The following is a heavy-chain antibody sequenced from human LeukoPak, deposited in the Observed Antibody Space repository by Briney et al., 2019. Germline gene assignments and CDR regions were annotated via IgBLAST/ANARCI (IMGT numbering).Heavy chain of an antibody. V-gene: IGHV3-23*01. CDR1: GFTFSNNA. Sequence: GGSLRLSCAASGFTFSNNAMSWVRQAPGKGLEWVSSVSGSGGSTYYADSVKGRFTISRDNSKNTLYLQMNSLRAEDAAVYYCARRNAMDVWGQGTTVIVFS. J-gene: IGHJ6*02. CDR3: ARRNAMDV. CDR2: VSGSGGST.